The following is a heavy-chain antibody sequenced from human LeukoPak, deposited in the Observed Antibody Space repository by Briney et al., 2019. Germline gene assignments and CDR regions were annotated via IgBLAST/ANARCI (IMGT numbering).Heavy chain of an antibody. V-gene: IGHV3-30*03. J-gene: IGHJ4*02. CDR3: ARGSYSGSFRGDY. CDR1: GFTFSGYS. Sequence: GGSLRLSCAASGFTFSGYSMNWVRQAPGKGLEWVAVISYDGSNKYYADSVKGRSTISRDNSKNTLYLQMNSLRAEDTAVYYCARGSYSGSFRGDYWGQGTLVTVSS. CDR2: ISYDGSNK. D-gene: IGHD1-26*01.